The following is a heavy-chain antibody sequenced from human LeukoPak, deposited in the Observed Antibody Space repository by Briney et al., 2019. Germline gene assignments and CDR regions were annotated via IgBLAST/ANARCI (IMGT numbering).Heavy chain of an antibody. D-gene: IGHD1-26*01. J-gene: IGHJ4*02. CDR2: VWYDGSNI. CDR1: GFTFSTYG. Sequence: GGSLRLSCAASGFTFSTYGMHWVRQAPGKGLEWVAVVWYDGSNIHYVDSVKGRFTISRDNSKSTLYLQMNSLTAEDTAVYYCAREVGEWELLFDYWGQGTLVTVSS. V-gene: IGHV3-33*01. CDR3: AREVGEWELLFDY.